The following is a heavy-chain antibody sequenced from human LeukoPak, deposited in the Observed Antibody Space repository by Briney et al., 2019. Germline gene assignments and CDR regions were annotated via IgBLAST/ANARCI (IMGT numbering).Heavy chain of an antibody. CDR1: GGSISSYY. D-gene: IGHD1-26*01. CDR2: ISYGGAT. CDR3: ARHGGTLDHFVH. V-gene: IGHV4-59*08. Sequence: KPSETLTLTCTVSGGSISSYYWSWIRQPPGKGLEWIGYISYGGATSYNPSLKRRVTISVDSPKNRFSLRLSSLTAADTALYYCARHGGTLDHFVHGGPGSLVTVSS. J-gene: IGHJ4*02.